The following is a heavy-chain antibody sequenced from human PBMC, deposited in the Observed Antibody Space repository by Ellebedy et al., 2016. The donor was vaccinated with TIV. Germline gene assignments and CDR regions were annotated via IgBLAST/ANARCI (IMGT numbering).Heavy chain of an antibody. CDR1: GGTFSSYA. J-gene: IGHJ5*02. D-gene: IGHD5-18*01. V-gene: IGHV1-69*13. CDR3: ARGGYSYGYGGNWFDP. CDR2: IIPLFGTA. Sequence: AASVKVSCKASGGTFSSYAISWVRQAPGQGLEWMGGIIPLFGTANYVQKFQGRVPITADESTSTAYMELSSLRSEDTAVYFCARGGYSYGYGGNWFDPWGQGTLVTVSS.